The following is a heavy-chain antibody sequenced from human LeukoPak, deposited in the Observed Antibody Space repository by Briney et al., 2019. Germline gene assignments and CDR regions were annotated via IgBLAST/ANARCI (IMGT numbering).Heavy chain of an antibody. Sequence: PGGSLRLSCAASGFTFSDYYMSWIRQAPGKGLEWVSYISSSSSYTNYADSVKGRFTISRDNAKNSLYLQMNSLKTEDTAVYYCTTHYLTVTTFDYWGQGALVTVSS. CDR1: GFTFSDYY. CDR3: TTHYLTVTTFDY. J-gene: IGHJ4*02. V-gene: IGHV3-11*03. D-gene: IGHD4-17*01. CDR2: ISSSSSYT.